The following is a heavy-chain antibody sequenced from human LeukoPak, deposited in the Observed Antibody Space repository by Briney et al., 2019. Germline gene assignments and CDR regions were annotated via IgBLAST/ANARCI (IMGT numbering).Heavy chain of an antibody. Sequence: ASVKVSCKISGYTRTDVSMHWVRQAPGKGLEWMGGFDPEGGETVYAQKFQGRVTMTEDPSADTAYMELRSLSSEDTAVYYCGIGRKFDWLLCHHWGRGTLVTVSS. CDR3: GIGRKFDWLLCHH. CDR1: GYTRTDVS. CDR2: FDPEGGET. D-gene: IGHD3-9*01. V-gene: IGHV1-24*01. J-gene: IGHJ5*02.